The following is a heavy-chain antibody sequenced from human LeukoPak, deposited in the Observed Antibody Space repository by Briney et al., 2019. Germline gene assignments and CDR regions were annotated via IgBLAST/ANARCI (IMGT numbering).Heavy chain of an antibody. J-gene: IGHJ5*02. CDR1: GYTFTDYY. CDR2: INPNSGGT. D-gene: IGHD2-15*01. V-gene: IGHV1-2*02. CDR3: AKLGVVVAADNWFDP. Sequence: ASVKVSCKASGYTFTDYYMYWVRQAPGQGLEWMGWINPNSGGTNYAQKFQGRVTMTRDTSISTAYMELSRLRSDDTAVYYCAKLGVVVAADNWFDPWGQGTLVTVSS.